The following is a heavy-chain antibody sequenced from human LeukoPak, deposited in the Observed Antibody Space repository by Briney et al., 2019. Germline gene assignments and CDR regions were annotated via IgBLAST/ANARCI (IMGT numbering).Heavy chain of an antibody. Sequence: PGGPLRLSCAASGFTLSSYAMSWVRQAPGKGLEWVSVIGGSGGSTYYADSVKGRFTISRDNSKNTLYLQMSSLRAEDTAVYYCAKKKRELRGFDYWGQGTLVTVSS. CDR3: AKKKRELRGFDY. V-gene: IGHV3-23*01. J-gene: IGHJ4*02. CDR1: GFTLSSYA. CDR2: IGGSGGST. D-gene: IGHD1-7*01.